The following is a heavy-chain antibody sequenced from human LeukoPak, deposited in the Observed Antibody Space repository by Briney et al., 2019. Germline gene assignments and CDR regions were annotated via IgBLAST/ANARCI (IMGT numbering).Heavy chain of an antibody. CDR2: ISSSSGYI. V-gene: IGHV3-21*01. D-gene: IGHD3-22*01. J-gene: IGHJ5*02. CDR1: GFTFSSYS. CDR3: ARASHYYDSSGSLP. Sequence: PGGSLRLSCAASGFTFSSYSMNWVCQAPGKGLEWVSSISSSSGYIYYADSVKGRFTISRDNAKNSLYLQMNSLRAEDTAVYYCARASHYYDSSGSLPWGQGTLVTVSS.